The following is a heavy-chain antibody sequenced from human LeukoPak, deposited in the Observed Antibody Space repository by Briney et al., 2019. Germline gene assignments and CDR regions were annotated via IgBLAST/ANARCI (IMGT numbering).Heavy chain of an antibody. D-gene: IGHD3-10*01. CDR2: IYYSGST. CDR3: ARIYYGSGSYPHYYYGMDV. V-gene: IGHV4-39*01. J-gene: IGHJ6*02. CDR1: GGSISSSSYY. Sequence: PSETLSPTCTVSGGSISSSSYYWGWIRQPPGKGLEWIGSIYYSGSTYYNPSLKSRVTISVDTSKNQFSLKLSSVTAADTAVYYCARIYYGSGSYPHYYYGMDVWGQGATVTVSS.